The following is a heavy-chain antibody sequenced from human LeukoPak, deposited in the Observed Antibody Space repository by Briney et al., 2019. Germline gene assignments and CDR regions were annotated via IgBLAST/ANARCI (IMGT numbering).Heavy chain of an antibody. CDR2: IIPILGIA. D-gene: IGHD2-15*01. V-gene: IGHV1-69*02. J-gene: IGHJ6*03. Sequence: SVKVSCKASGGTFISYTISWVRRAPGQGLQWMGRIIPILGIANYAQKFQGRVTITADKSTSTAYIELSSLRSEDTAVYYCSGSSKLGYYYYYYMDVWGKGTTVTVSS. CDR3: SGSSKLGYYYYYYMDV. CDR1: GGTFISYT.